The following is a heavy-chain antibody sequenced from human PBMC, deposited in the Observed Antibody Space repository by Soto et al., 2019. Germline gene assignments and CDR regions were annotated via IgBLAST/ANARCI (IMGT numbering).Heavy chain of an antibody. CDR3: SREVSLSIYD. J-gene: IGHJ4*02. CDR2: IYYRGST. V-gene: IGHV4-39*02. Sequence: SETLSLTCTVSGGSIISRSYYWGWIRQPPGKGLEWIGGIYYRGSTYYNPSLKSRVTISVDRAKNQLSLKVSSVTAADTAVYYCSREVSLSIYDWGQGTPVPVSS. CDR1: GGSIISRSYY. D-gene: IGHD3-16*01.